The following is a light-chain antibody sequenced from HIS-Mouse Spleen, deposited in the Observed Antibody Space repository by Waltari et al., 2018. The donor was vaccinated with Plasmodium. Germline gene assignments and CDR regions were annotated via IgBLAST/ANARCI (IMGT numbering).Light chain of an antibody. Sequence: AIRMTQSPSSFSASTGDRVTITCRASPGISSYLAWYQQKPGKAPKLLIYAASTLQSGVPSRSSGSGSGTDVTLTISCLQSEDFAVYYCQQYGSSPLTFGGGTKVEIK. V-gene: IGKV1-8*01. CDR2: AAS. J-gene: IGKJ4*01. CDR1: PGISSY. CDR3: QQYGSSPLT.